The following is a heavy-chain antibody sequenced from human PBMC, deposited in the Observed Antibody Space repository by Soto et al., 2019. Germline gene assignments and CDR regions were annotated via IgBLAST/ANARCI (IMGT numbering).Heavy chain of an antibody. CDR1: GGTFSSYA. CDR3: ARSSDCSSTSCPRTYYYYGMDV. Sequence: QVQLVQSGAEVKKPGSSVKVSCKASGGTFSSYAISWVRQAPGQGLEWMGGIIPIFGTANYAQKFQGRVTITADESTSTAYTELSSLRSEDTAVYYCARSSDCSSTSCPRTYYYYGMDVWGQGTTVTVSS. D-gene: IGHD2-2*01. J-gene: IGHJ6*02. V-gene: IGHV1-69*01. CDR2: IIPIFGTA.